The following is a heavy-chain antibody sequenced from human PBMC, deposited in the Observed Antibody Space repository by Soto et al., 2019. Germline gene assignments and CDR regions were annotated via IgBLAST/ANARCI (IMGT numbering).Heavy chain of an antibody. CDR3: AKTRSGPDAFDI. Sequence: GGSLRLSCAASGFTFSSYTMSWVRQAPGKGLEWVSAISGSGGSTYYADSVKGRFTISRDNSKNTLYLQMNSLRAEDTAVYYCAKTRSGPDAFDIWGQGTMVTVSS. J-gene: IGHJ3*02. V-gene: IGHV3-23*01. CDR2: ISGSGGST. CDR1: GFTFSSYT. D-gene: IGHD2-15*01.